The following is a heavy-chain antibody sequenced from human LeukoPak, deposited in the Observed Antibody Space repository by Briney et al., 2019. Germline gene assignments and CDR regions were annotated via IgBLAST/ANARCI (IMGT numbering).Heavy chain of an antibody. D-gene: IGHD3-10*01. CDR2: INTDGSSS. Sequence: GGSLRLSCAASGFTFSSYWMHWVRQAPGKGLMWVSRINTDGSSSSYADSVKGRFTISRDNAKNTLSLQMNSLRAEDTAVYYCARLLPPYYGSGSYGVDYWGQGTLVTVSS. CDR1: GFTFSSYW. J-gene: IGHJ4*02. V-gene: IGHV3-74*01. CDR3: ARLLPPYYGSGSYGVDY.